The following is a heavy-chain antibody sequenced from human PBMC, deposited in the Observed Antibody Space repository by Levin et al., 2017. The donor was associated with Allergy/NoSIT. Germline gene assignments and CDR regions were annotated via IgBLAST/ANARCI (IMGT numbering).Heavy chain of an antibody. Sequence: SGGSLRLSCAASGFTFSRYWMSWVRQAPGKGLEWVANIKLDGSEKYYVDSVKGRFTISRDNAKNSLYLQMNSLRAEDTAVYYCARGPSSIKWYYYYGMDVWGQGTTVTVSS. CDR3: ARGPSSIKWYYYYGMDV. V-gene: IGHV3-7*04. D-gene: IGHD2-2*01. CDR2: IKLDGSEK. J-gene: IGHJ6*02. CDR1: GFTFSRYW.